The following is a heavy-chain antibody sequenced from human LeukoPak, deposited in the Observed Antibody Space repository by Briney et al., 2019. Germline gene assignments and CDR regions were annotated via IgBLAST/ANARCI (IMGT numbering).Heavy chain of an antibody. CDR2: ISYDGSNK. CDR3: AKERPYYGSGSYTDY. D-gene: IGHD3-10*01. V-gene: IGHV3-30*18. CDR1: GFTFSSYG. Sequence: PGGSLRLSCAASGFTFSSYGMHWVRQAPGKGLEWVAVISYDGSNKYYADSEKGRFTISRDNSKNTLYLQMNSLRAEDTAVYYCAKERPYYGSGSYTDYWGQGTLVTVSS. J-gene: IGHJ4*02.